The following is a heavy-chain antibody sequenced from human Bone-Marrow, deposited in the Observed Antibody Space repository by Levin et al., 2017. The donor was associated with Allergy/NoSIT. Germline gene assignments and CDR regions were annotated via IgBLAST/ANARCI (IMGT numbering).Heavy chain of an antibody. V-gene: IGHV1-2*02. Sequence: AASVKVSCKASGYAFTGYYIHWLRQAPGQGLEWMGWIDPNSGGTNYTQRFQGRVTMTRDTSMSTAFMELSRLRSDDTALYYCARDRLYGGKDYWGQGTLVTVSS. D-gene: IGHD4-23*01. CDR1: GYAFTGYY. CDR2: IDPNSGGT. CDR3: ARDRLYGGKDY. J-gene: IGHJ4*02.